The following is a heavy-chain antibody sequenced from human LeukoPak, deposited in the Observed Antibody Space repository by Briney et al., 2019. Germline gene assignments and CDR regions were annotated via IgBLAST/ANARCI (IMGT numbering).Heavy chain of an antibody. J-gene: IGHJ5*02. CDR1: GGSFSGYY. CDR3: ASTSQAYCGGDCFTYNWFDP. Sequence: PSETLSLTCAVYGGSFSGYYWSWIRQPPGKGLEWIGEINHSGSTNYNPFLKSRVTISVDTSKNQFSLKLSSVTAADTAVYYCASTSQAYCGGDCFTYNWFDPWGQGTLVTVSS. CDR2: INHSGST. V-gene: IGHV4-34*01. D-gene: IGHD2-21*02.